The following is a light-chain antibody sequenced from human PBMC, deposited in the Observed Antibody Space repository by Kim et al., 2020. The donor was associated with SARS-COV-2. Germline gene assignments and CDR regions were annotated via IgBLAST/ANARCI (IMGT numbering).Light chain of an antibody. J-gene: IGLJ2*01. CDR2: YDD. CDR3: AAWDDSLNGPV. CDR1: SSNIGNNA. Sequence: QRVTISCSGSSSNIGNNAVDWYQQLPGKAPKLLIYYDDLLPSGVSDRFSGSKSGTSASLAISGLQSEDEADYYCAAWDDSLNGPVFGGGIKLTVL. V-gene: IGLV1-36*01.